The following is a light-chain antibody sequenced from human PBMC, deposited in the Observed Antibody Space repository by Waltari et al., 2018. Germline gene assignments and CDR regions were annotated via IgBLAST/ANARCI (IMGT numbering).Light chain of an antibody. CDR3: ETGGHGTWV. J-gene: IGLJ3*02. V-gene: IGLV4-69*01. CDR2: VNSDGSH. CDR1: SGHSSTI. Sequence: QLVLTQSPSASASLGASVKLTCTLSSGHSSTIIAWLPQRPARGPRYLMKVNSDGSHSKGDDIPDRFSGSSSGAERYLTISSLQSEDEADYYCETGGHGTWVFGGGTKLTVL.